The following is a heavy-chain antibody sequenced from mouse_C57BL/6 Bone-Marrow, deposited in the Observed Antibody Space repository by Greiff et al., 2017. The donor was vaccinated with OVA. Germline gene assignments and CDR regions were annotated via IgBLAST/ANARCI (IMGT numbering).Heavy chain of an antibody. V-gene: IGHV1-52*01. CDR3: ARVCGSSFYYAMDY. CDR1: GYTFTSYW. CDR2: IDPSDSET. D-gene: IGHD1-1*01. J-gene: IGHJ4*01. Sequence: QVQLQQPGAELVRPGSSVKLSCKASGYTFTSYWMHWVKQRPIQGLEWIGNIDPSDSETHYNQKFKDKATLTVDKSSSTAYMKLSSLTSEDSAVYYCARVCGSSFYYAMDYWGQGTSVTVSS.